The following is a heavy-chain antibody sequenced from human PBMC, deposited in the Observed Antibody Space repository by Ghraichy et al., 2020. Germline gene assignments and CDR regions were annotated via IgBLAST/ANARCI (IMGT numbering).Heavy chain of an antibody. CDR2: INYSGNT. J-gene: IGHJ5*02. V-gene: IGHV4-39*01. D-gene: IGHD3-10*01. Sequence: SKTLSLTCTVSGGSISSSGYFWGWIRQPPGKGLEWIGSINYSGNTYYNPSLRSRLTISGDTSKSQFSLKLSSVTAADTAFYYCARRSSSGIDLWGQGTLVTVSS. CDR1: GGSISSSGYF. CDR3: ARRSSSGIDL.